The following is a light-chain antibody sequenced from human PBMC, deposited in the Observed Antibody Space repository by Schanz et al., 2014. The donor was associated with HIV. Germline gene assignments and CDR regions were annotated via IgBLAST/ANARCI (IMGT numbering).Light chain of an antibody. J-gene: IGLJ3*02. V-gene: IGLV9-49*01. Sequence: QSVLTQPPSASASLGASVTLTCTLSSGYSNYKVDWYQQRPGKGPRFVMRVGTGGIVGSKGDGIPDRFSVLGSGLNRYLTIKNIQEEDESDYHCGADHGSGSSFRVFGGGTKVTVL. CDR1: SGYSNYK. CDR3: GADHGSGSSFRV. CDR2: VGTGGIVG.